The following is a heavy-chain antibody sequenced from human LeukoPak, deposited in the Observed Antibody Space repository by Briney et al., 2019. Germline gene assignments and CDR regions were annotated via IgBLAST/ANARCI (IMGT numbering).Heavy chain of an antibody. Sequence: SETLSLTCTVSGGSISSSSYYWGWIRQPPGKGLEWIGSIYYSGSTYYNPSLKSRVTISVDTSKNQFSLKLSSVTAADTAVYYCARQNHSSWLRYYYYYGMDVWGQGTTVTVSS. V-gene: IGHV4-39*01. CDR1: GGSISSSSYY. CDR3: ARQNHSSWLRYYYYYGMDV. J-gene: IGHJ6*02. CDR2: IYYSGST. D-gene: IGHD6-13*01.